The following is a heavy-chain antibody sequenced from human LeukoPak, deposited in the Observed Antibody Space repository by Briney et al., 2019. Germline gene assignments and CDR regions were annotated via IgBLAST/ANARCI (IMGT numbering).Heavy chain of an antibody. CDR3: VRGTGY. J-gene: IGHJ4*02. V-gene: IGHV3-64D*06. Sequence: GGSLRLSCSVSGFTFSTYVMHWVRPAPGKGLAYVSAISSNGDNTYYADSVKGRFTITRDNSKNTLYLQMSSLGADDTAVYYCVRGTGYWGQGTLVTVSS. CDR1: GFTFSTYV. CDR2: ISSNGDNT.